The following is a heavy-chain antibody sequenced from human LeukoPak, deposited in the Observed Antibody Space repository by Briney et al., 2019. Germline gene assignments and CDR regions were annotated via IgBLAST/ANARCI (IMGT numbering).Heavy chain of an antibody. CDR1: GSTFTGYF. D-gene: IGHD6-25*01. CDR2: INPNSGGT. J-gene: IGHJ4*02. CDR3: ARGRPGDYFDY. Sequence: GASVKVSCKASGSTFTGYFMHWVRQAPGQGLEWMGWINPNSGGTSYLQNFQGRVTMTRDTSISTAYMDLSRLRSDDTAVYYCARGRPGDYFDYWGQGTLVAVSS. V-gene: IGHV1-2*02.